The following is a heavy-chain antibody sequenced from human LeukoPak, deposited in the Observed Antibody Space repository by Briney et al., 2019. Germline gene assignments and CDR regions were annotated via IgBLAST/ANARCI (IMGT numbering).Heavy chain of an antibody. CDR3: AKEPWGAWIQPFDY. J-gene: IGHJ4*02. V-gene: IGHV3-23*01. D-gene: IGHD5-18*01. Sequence: GGSLRLSCAASGFTISSYAMSWVRQAPGKGLEWVSAISGSGGSTYYADSVKGRFTISRDNSKNALYLQMNSLRAEDKAVYYCAKEPWGAWIQPFDYWGQGTLVTVSS. CDR1: GFTISSYA. CDR2: ISGSGGST.